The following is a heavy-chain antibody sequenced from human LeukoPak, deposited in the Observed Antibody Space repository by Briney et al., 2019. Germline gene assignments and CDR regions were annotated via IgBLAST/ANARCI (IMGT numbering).Heavy chain of an antibody. CDR1: GFTFSSYA. CDR3: ARHLSGVTGYTYGRGIDY. Sequence: GGSLRLSCAASGFTFSSYAMSWVRQAPGKGLEWVSTISGSGGSTYYADSVKGRFTISRDNAKTSLYLQMNSLRAEDTAVYYCARHLSGVTGYTYGRGIDYWGQGTLVTVSS. D-gene: IGHD5-18*01. CDR2: ISGSGGST. V-gene: IGHV3-23*01. J-gene: IGHJ4*02.